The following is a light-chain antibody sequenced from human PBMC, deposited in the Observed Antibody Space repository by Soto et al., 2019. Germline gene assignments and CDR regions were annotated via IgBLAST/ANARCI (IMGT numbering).Light chain of an antibody. CDR1: QYINTR. CDR3: QQRAGWPTT. CDR2: QTS. V-gene: IGKV3-11*01. J-gene: IGKJ5*01. Sequence: EIVLTQSPATLSSFPGDRVTLSCRASQYINTRLAWYQHRPGQAPRLLIYQTSIRAAGIPARFSGSGSGADFSLTISSLEPEDFAVYYCQQRAGWPTTFGQGTRLEIK.